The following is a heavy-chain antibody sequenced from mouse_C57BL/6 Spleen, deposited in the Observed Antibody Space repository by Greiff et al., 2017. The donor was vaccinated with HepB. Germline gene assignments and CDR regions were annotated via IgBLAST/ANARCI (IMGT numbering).Heavy chain of an antibody. Sequence: QVQLQQPGAELVMPGASVKLSCKASGYTFTSYWMHWVKQRPGQGLEWIGEIDPSDSYTNYNQKFKGKSTLTVDKSSSTAYMQLSSLTSEDSAVYYRARLTNGGAMDYWGQGASVTVSS. V-gene: IGHV1-69*01. D-gene: IGHD4-1*01. CDR2: IDPSDSYT. CDR1: GYTFTSYW. CDR3: ARLTNGGAMDY. J-gene: IGHJ4*01.